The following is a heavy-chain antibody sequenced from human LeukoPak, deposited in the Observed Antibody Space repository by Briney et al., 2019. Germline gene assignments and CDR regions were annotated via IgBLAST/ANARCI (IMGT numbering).Heavy chain of an antibody. J-gene: IGHJ4*02. CDR1: GFTFSSYS. CDR2: ISSSSSYI. CDR3: AREQGITVFGVAPSGYFDY. Sequence: GGSLRLSCAASGFTFSSYSVNWVRQAPGKGLEWVSSISSSSSYIYYADSVKGRFTISRDNAKNSLYLQMNSLRAEDTAVYYCAREQGITVFGVAPSGYFDYWGQGTLVTVSS. V-gene: IGHV3-21*01. D-gene: IGHD3-3*01.